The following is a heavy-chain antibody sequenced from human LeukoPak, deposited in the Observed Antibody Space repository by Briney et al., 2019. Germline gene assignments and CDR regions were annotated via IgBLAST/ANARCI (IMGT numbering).Heavy chain of an antibody. Sequence: PGGSLRLSCAASGLAFSSYWMSWVRQAPGKGLEWVANLKEDGTETYYLDSVKGRFTISRDNAKNSVYLQMNSSRAEDTAVYYCATIGGVVFDIWGQGTMVTVSS. D-gene: IGHD3-16*01. CDR2: LKEDGTET. V-gene: IGHV3-7*01. J-gene: IGHJ3*02. CDR1: GLAFSSYW. CDR3: ATIGGVVFDI.